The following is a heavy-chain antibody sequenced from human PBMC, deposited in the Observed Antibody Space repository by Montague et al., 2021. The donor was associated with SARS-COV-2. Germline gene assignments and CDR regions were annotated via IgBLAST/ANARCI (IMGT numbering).Heavy chain of an antibody. V-gene: IGHV4-59*01. CDR2: VYYKERT. CDR3: ARAQNTCFIANCVNYFDI. Sequence: SETLSLTCSRLVSWNSGAYRRSTRLNSRHHVKSYAFVYYKERTKYNPSLKSRVTMSVDTPKNRFSLSLRSLTAADTAVYYCARAQNTCFIANCVNYFDIWGLGALITVSS. CDR1: VSWNSGAY. D-gene: IGHD1-1*01. J-gene: IGHJ4*02.